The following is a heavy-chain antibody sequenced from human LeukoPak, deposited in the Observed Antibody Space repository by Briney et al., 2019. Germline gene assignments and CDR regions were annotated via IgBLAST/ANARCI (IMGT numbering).Heavy chain of an antibody. CDR2: INPNSGGT. CDR3: ARESRGRYSYGKTYDY. V-gene: IGHV1-2*06. J-gene: IGHJ4*02. D-gene: IGHD5-18*01. Sequence: ASVNVSCKASGYTFTGYYMHWVRQAPGQGLEWMGRINPNSGGTNYAQKFQGRVTMTRDTSISTAYMELSRLRSDDTAVYYCARESRGRYSYGKTYDYWGQGTLVTVSS. CDR1: GYTFTGYY.